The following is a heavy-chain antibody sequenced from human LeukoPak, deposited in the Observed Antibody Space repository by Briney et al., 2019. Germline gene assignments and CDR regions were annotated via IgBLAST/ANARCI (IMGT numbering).Heavy chain of an antibody. CDR1: GFTFSSYW. V-gene: IGHV3-7*01. D-gene: IGHD4-23*01. CDR2: IKQDGSEK. Sequence: GGSLRLSCAASGFTFSSYWMSWVRQAPGKGLDWVANIKQDGSEKYYVDSVKGRFTISRDNAKNSLYLQMNSLRAEDTAVYYCASSGYGGNSALPDPPGYWGQGTLVTVSS. J-gene: IGHJ4*02. CDR3: ASSGYGGNSALPDPPGY.